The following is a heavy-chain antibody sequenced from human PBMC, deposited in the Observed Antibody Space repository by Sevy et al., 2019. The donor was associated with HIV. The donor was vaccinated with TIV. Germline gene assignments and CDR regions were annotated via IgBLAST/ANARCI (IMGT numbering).Heavy chain of an antibody. V-gene: IGHV4-61*02. CDR3: ARDDCSSTNCYPGYMDV. CDR2: IYTSGST. CDR1: GGSISSGSYY. Sequence: SETLSLTCTVSGGSISSGSYYWSWIRQPAGKGLEWIGRIYTSGSTNYNPSLKSRVTISEDTSKNQFSLKLSSVTAADTAVYYCARDDCSSTNCYPGYMDVWGKGTTVTVSS. J-gene: IGHJ6*03. D-gene: IGHD2-2*01.